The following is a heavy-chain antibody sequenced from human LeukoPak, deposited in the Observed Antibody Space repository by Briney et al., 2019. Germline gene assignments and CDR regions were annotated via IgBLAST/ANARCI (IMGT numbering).Heavy chain of an antibody. CDR3: ARGGKSSGWYIWDYYYYGMDV. Sequence: KPSGTLSLTCAVSGGSISSSNWWSWVRQPPGKGLEWIGEIYHSGSTNYNPSLKSRVTISVDTSKNQFSLKLSSVTAADTAVYYCARGGKSSGWYIWDYYYYGMDVWGQGTTVTVSS. CDR2: IYHSGST. J-gene: IGHJ6*02. V-gene: IGHV4-4*02. D-gene: IGHD6-19*01. CDR1: GGSISSSNW.